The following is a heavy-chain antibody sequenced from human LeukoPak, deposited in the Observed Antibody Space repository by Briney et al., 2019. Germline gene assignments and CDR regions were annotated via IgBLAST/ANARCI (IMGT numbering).Heavy chain of an antibody. D-gene: IGHD4-11*01. Sequence: PSETLSLTCTVSGYSIRSGYYWGWIRQPPGKGLEWIGSIYHSGSTHYNPSLKSRVTISVDTSKNHFSLNLRSVTAADTAVYYCARGPATVTPGYFDYWGQGTLVTVSS. V-gene: IGHV4-38-2*02. CDR3: ARGPATVTPGYFDY. CDR1: GYSIRSGYY. J-gene: IGHJ4*02. CDR2: IYHSGST.